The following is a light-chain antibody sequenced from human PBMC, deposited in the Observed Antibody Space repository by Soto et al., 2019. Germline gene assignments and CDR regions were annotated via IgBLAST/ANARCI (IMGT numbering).Light chain of an antibody. J-gene: IGLJ1*01. CDR1: SSDVGGYDY. CDR2: DVS. V-gene: IGLV2-11*01. CDR3: CSYAGSYTFYV. Sequence: QSVLTQPRSVSGSPGQSVTISCTGTSSDVGGYDYVSWYQHHPGTAPKLMIYDVSMRPSGVPFRFSGSKSGSTASLTISGLQAEDEGDYYCCSYAGSYTFYVFGTGTKVTVL.